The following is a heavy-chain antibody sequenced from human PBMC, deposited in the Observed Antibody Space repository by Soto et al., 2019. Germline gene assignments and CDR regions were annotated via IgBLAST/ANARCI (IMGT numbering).Heavy chain of an antibody. CDR3: ARMDHYDILTGYSLVGLGAFDI. Sequence: ASVKVSCKASGYTFTSYGISWVRQAPGQGLEWMGWISAYNGNTNYAQKLQGRVTMTTDTSTSTAYTELRSLRSDDTAVSYCARMDHYDILTGYSLVGLGAFDIWGQGTMVTVSS. J-gene: IGHJ3*02. V-gene: IGHV1-18*01. CDR2: ISAYNGNT. CDR1: GYTFTSYG. D-gene: IGHD3-9*01.